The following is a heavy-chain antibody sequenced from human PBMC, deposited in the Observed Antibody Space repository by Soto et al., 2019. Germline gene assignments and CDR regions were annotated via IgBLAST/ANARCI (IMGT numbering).Heavy chain of an antibody. CDR3: ARKEERGDYYDI. V-gene: IGHV3-21*01. Sequence: EVQLVESGGGLVKPGESLRLSCAASGFTFSSYTMNWVRQAPGKGLEWVSSISSSSSFIYYADSLKGRFTISRDNAKNSLYLQMNILRAEDTDVYYSARKEERGDYYDIWGRGTLVTVSS. CDR1: GFTFSSYT. CDR2: ISSSSSFI. D-gene: IGHD2-21*02. J-gene: IGHJ2*01.